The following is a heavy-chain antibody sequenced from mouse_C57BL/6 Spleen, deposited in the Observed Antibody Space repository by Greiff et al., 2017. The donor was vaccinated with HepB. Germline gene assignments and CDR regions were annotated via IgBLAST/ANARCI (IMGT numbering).Heavy chain of an antibody. J-gene: IGHJ4*01. D-gene: IGHD1-1*01. CDR2: INPSNGGT. Sequence: QVQLQQPGTELVKPGASVKLSCKASGYTFTSYWMHWVKQRPGQGLKWIGNINPSNGGTNYNEKFKSKATLTVDKSSSTAYMQLSSLTSEDSAVYYCARGDYYGSSPDAMDYWGQGTSVTVSS. V-gene: IGHV1-53*01. CDR1: GYTFTSYW. CDR3: ARGDYYGSSPDAMDY.